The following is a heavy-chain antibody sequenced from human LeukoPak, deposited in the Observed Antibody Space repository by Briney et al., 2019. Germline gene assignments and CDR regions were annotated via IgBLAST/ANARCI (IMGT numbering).Heavy chain of an antibody. CDR1: GGSISSSNW. D-gene: IGHD4-23*01. CDR2: IYHSGST. CDR3: ARDGYGGNSRWFDP. J-gene: IGHJ5*02. Sequence: PSETLSLTCAVSGGSISSSNWWSWVRQPPGKGLEWIGEIYHSGSTNYNPSLKSRVTISVDKSKNQFSLKLSSVTAADTAVYYCARDGYGGNSRWFDPWGQGTLVTVSS. V-gene: IGHV4-4*02.